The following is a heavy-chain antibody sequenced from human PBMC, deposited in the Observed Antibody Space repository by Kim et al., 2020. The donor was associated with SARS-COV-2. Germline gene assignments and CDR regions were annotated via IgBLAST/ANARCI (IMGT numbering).Heavy chain of an antibody. D-gene: IGHD3-22*01. Sequence: SETLSLTCTVSGGSISSGGYYWSWIRQHPGKGLEWIGYIYYSGSTYYNPSLKSRVTISVDTSKNQFSLKLSSVTAADTAVYYCARARGITMIVVVITTAFDIRGQGTMVTVSS. J-gene: IGHJ3*02. V-gene: IGHV4-31*03. CDR3: ARARGITMIVVVITTAFDI. CDR2: IYYSGST. CDR1: GGSISSGGYY.